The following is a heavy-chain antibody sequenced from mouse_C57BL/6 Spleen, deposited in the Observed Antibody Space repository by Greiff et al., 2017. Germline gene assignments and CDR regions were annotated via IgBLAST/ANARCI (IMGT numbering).Heavy chain of an antibody. J-gene: IGHJ1*03. D-gene: IGHD1-1*01. Sequence: QVQLKQPGAELVRPGSSVKLSCKASGYTFTSYWMDWVKQRPGQGLEWIGNIYPSDSETHYNQKFKDKATLTVDKSSSTAYMQLSSLTSEDSAVYYCASTVDWYFDVWGTGTTVTVSS. CDR3: ASTVDWYFDV. CDR1: GYTFTSYW. V-gene: IGHV1-61*01. CDR2: IYPSDSET.